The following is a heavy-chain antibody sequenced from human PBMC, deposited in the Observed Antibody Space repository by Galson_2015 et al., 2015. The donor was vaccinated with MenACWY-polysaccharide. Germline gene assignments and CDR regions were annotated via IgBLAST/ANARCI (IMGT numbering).Heavy chain of an antibody. J-gene: IGHJ3*01. Sequence: SLRLSCAASGIRFSDSGMHWVRQAPGKGLEWVAVIQYDGSKIVYADSAKGRFTVSRDNSKNTLYLEMNSLRAEDTAVYYCARAGSRIVFHAVDVWGPGTIV. CDR2: IQYDGSKI. CDR3: ARAGSRIVFHAVDV. V-gene: IGHV3-33*05. D-gene: IGHD3-10*01. CDR1: GIRFSDSG.